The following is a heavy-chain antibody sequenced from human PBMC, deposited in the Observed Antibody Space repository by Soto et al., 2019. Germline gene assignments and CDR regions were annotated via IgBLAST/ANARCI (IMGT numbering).Heavy chain of an antibody. CDR1: GYSFTSYW. D-gene: IGHD6-6*01. Sequence: GESLKISCRGSGYSFTSYWIGWVRQMPGQGLEWMGIVFPGDSDTKYSPSFQGQVTISADKPINTAYLQWSGLRASDTAMYYCARHYSTSSPDYWGQGTLVTVSS. J-gene: IGHJ4*02. V-gene: IGHV5-51*01. CDR3: ARHYSTSSPDY. CDR2: VFPGDSDT.